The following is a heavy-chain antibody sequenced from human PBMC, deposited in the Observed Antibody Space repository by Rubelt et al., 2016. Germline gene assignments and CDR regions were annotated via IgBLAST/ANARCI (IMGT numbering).Heavy chain of an antibody. V-gene: IGHV3-21*01. CDR3: ARVGELMVYPYRVYFDY. J-gene: IGHJ4*02. CDR2: ISSSSSYI. D-gene: IGHD2-8*01. Sequence: EVQLVESGGGLVKPGGSLRLSCAATGFTFSSYSMNWVRQAPGKGLEWVSSISSSSSYIYYADSVKGRCTIARDNAKNSLYLQMNSLRAEDTAVYYCARVGELMVYPYRVYFDYWGQGTLVTVSS. CDR1: GFTFSSYS.